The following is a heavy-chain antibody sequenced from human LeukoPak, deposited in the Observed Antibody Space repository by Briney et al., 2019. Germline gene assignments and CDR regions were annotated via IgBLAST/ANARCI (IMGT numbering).Heavy chain of an antibody. J-gene: IGHJ4*02. CDR3: TRDWGAASGY. CDR2: VYSDDST. V-gene: IGHV3-53*01. Sequence: GGSLRLSCAASGLTVSDSYMSWVRQAPGKGLEWISVVYSDDSTYYADSVLGRFTVSRDNSKNTMYLQMNSLRAGDTALYYCTRDWGAASGYWGQGSLVTVSS. CDR1: GLTVSDSY. D-gene: IGHD6-13*01.